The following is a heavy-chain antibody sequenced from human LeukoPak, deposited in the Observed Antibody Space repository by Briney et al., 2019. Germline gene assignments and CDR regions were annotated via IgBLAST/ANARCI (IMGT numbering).Heavy chain of an antibody. V-gene: IGHV4-4*07. D-gene: IGHD4-11*01. J-gene: IGHJ5*02. CDR3: ARAHQTHDYCNGNWFDP. Sequence: PSETLSLTCTVSGGSITSYYWSWIRQAAGKGLEWIGRIYTSGSTNYNPSLKSRVTMSVDMSKNQFSLKLSSVTAADTAVYYCARAHQTHDYCNGNWFDPWGQGTLVTVSS. CDR2: IYTSGST. CDR1: GGSITSYY.